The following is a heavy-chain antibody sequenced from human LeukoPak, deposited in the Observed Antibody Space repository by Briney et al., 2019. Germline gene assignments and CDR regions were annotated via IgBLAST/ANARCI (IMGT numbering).Heavy chain of an antibody. CDR2: IYYSGST. CDR1: GGSISSSSYY. CDR3: AVTMAAPTLYFDY. J-gene: IGHJ4*02. Sequence: SETLSLTCTVSGGSISSSSYYWGWIRQPPGKGLEWIGSIYYSGSTYYNPSLKSRVTISVDTSKNQFSLKLSSVTAADTAVYYCAVTMAAPTLYFDYWGQGTLVTVSS. D-gene: IGHD6-6*01. V-gene: IGHV4-39*01.